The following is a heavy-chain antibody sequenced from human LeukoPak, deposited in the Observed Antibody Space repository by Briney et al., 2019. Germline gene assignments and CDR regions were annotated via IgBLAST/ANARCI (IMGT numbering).Heavy chain of an antibody. CDR1: GGSISSGSYY. Sequence: SETLSFTCTVSGGSISSGSYYWSWIRQPAGKGLEWIGRIYTSGSTNYNPSLKSRVTMSVDTSKNQFSLKLSSVTAADTAVYYCARDTVEDDAFDIWGQGTMVTVSS. D-gene: IGHD1-1*01. J-gene: IGHJ3*02. CDR2: IYTSGST. CDR3: ARDTVEDDAFDI. V-gene: IGHV4-61*02.